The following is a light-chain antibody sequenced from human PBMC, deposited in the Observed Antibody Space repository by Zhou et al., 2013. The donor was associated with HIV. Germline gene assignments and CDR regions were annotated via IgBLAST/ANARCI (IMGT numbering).Light chain of an antibody. CDR1: QGISSY. CDR2: AAS. Sequence: AIRMTQSPSSLSASTGDRVTITCRASQGISSYLAWYQQKPGKAPKLLIYAASTLQSGVPSRFSGSGSGTDFTLTISCLQPDDFATYYCQQYNSYWTFGQGTKVGNQT. CDR3: QQYNSYWT. J-gene: IGKJ1*01. V-gene: IGKV1-8*01.